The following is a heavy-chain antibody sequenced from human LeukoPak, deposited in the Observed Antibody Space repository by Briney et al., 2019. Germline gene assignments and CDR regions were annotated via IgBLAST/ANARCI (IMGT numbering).Heavy chain of an antibody. J-gene: IGHJ5*02. CDR3: ARDRLPGDPFWSGYPNWFDP. CDR1: GGTFSSYA. V-gene: IGHV1-69*04. CDR2: IIPILGIA. D-gene: IGHD3-3*01. Sequence: GASVKVSCKASGGTFSSYAISWVRPAPGQGLEWMGRIIPILGIANYAQKFQGRVTITADKSTSTAYMELSSLRSEDTAVYYCARDRLPGDPFWSGYPNWFDPWGQGTLVTVSS.